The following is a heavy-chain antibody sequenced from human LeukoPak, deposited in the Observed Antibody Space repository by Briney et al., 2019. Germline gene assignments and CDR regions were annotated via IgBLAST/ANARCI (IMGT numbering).Heavy chain of an antibody. V-gene: IGHV3-23*01. CDR1: GFTFSSYA. D-gene: IGHD2-2*01. J-gene: IGHJ4*02. Sequence: GGSLRLSCAASGFTFSSYAMSWVRQAPGKGLEWVSAISGSGGSTYYADPVKGRFTISRDNSKNTPYLQMNSLRAEDTAVYYCAKEPDCSSTSCYARRWDYFDYWGQGTLVTVSS. CDR3: AKEPDCSSTSCYARRWDYFDY. CDR2: ISGSGGST.